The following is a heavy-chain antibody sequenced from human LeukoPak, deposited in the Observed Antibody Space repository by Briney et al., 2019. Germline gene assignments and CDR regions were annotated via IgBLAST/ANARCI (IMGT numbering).Heavy chain of an antibody. CDR2: MNPNSGNT. Sequence: ASLNVSCKASGYTFTSYDINWVRRATGQGLEWMVWMNPNSGNTGYAQKFQGRVTITRNTSISTAYMELSSLRSEDTAVYYCARDLRRGSSWYNFDYWGRGTLVTVSS. D-gene: IGHD6-13*01. CDR3: ARDLRRGSSWYNFDY. CDR1: GYTFTSYD. V-gene: IGHV1-8*03. J-gene: IGHJ4*02.